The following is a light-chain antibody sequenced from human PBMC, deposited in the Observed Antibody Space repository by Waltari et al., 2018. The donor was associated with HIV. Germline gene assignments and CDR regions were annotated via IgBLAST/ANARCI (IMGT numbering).Light chain of an antibody. CDR3: QQYNSYST. CDR1: QSISSW. V-gene: IGKV1-5*03. CDR2: KAS. J-gene: IGKJ1*01. Sequence: DIQMTQSPSTLSASVGDRVPITSRASQSISSWLAWYQQKPGKAPKLLIYKASSLESGVPSRFSGSGSGTEFTLTISSLQPDDFATYYCQQYNSYSTFGQGTKVEIK.